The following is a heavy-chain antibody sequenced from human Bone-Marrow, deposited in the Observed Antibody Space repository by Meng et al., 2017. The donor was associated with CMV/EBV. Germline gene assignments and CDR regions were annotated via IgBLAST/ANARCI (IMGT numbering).Heavy chain of an antibody. CDR3: AHTAGGTYVVIY. D-gene: IGHD1-26*01. Sequence: FSGFSFSTYGVGVGWIRQSPGEALGWLAFIYWNDDDYYNPSLESRLTITKDTSKNQVVLRVTNVGPADTATYFCAHTAGGTYVVIYWGQGTLVTVSS. V-gene: IGHV2-5*01. CDR2: IYWNDDD. J-gene: IGHJ4*02. CDR1: GFSFSTYGVG.